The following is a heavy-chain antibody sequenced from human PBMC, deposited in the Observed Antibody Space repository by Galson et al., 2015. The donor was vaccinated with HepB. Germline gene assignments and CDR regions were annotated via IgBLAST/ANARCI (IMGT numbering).Heavy chain of an antibody. CDR2: ISSNGGST. Sequence: SLRLSCAASGFTFSSYAMHWVRQAPGKGLEYVSAISSNGGSTYYADSVKGRFTISRDNSKNTLYLQMSSLRAEDTAVYYCVKGGGRFDWFAFDYWGQGTLVTVSS. CDR3: VKGGGRFDWFAFDY. D-gene: IGHD3-9*01. J-gene: IGHJ4*02. V-gene: IGHV3-64D*06. CDR1: GFTFSSYA.